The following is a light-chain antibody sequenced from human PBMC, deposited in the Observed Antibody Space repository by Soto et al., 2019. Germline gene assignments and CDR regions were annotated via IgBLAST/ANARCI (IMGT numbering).Light chain of an antibody. V-gene: IGLV2-14*01. J-gene: IGLJ3*02. CDR3: SSYTSSSTRV. CDR2: DVK. Sequence: QSVLTQPASVSGSPGQSITISCTGTSSDVGGYNHVSWYQQHPGKAPKLMIYDVKNRPSGVSNRFSGSKSGNTASLTISGLQAEDEADYYCSSYTSSSTRVFGGGTKLTVL. CDR1: SSDVGGYNH.